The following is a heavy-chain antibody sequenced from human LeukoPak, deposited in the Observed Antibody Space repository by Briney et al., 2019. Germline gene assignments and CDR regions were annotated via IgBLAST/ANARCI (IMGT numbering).Heavy chain of an antibody. D-gene: IGHD2-15*01. V-gene: IGHV1-3*01. Sequence: ASVKVSCKASGYTFTSYAMHWVRQAPGQRLEWMGWINAGNGNTKYSQKFQGRVTITRDTSASTAYMELSSLRSEDTAVYYRARDHSWYLLCYYYYGMDVWGQGTTVTVSS. CDR1: GYTFTSYA. CDR2: INAGNGNT. CDR3: ARDHSWYLLCYYYYGMDV. J-gene: IGHJ6*02.